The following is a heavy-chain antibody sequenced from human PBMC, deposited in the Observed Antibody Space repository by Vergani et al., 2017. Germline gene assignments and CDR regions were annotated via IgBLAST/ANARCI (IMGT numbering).Heavy chain of an antibody. Sequence: QVQLQESGPGLVKPSETLSLTCTVSGGSISSYYWSWIRQPPGKGLGWFGYIFYSGSPHYNPTLKSRVTISVDTSKNQFSLKLSSVTAADTAVYYCAREGLGSTAMRTHRMDAFDIWGQGTMVTVSS. CDR2: IFYSGSP. D-gene: IGHD5-18*01. J-gene: IGHJ3*02. CDR1: GGSISSYY. CDR3: AREGLGSTAMRTHRMDAFDI. V-gene: IGHV4-59*01.